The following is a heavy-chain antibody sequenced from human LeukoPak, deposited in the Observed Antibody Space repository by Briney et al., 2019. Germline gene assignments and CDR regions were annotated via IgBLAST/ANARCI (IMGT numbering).Heavy chain of an antibody. D-gene: IGHD6-13*01. J-gene: IGHJ6*02. CDR1: GFTVSNNY. Sequence: GGSLRLSCAVSGFTVSNNYMNWVRQAPGKGLEWVSVIYSGGSTYYADSVKGRFTISRDNSKNTLYLQMNSLRAEDTAVYYCARAAGIAAAYYYYGMDVWGQGTTVTVSS. CDR2: IYSGGST. CDR3: ARAAGIAAAYYYYGMDV. V-gene: IGHV3-66*01.